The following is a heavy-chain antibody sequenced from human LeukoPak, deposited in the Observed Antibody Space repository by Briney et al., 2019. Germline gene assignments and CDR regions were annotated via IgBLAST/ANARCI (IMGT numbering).Heavy chain of an antibody. V-gene: IGHV3-7*01. D-gene: IGHD6-13*01. Sequence: GGSLRLSCAASGFTFSSYWMNWVRQAPGKELEWVANINQHGSEKYSVDSVKGRFTISRDNAKNSLFLQMNSLRAEDTAVYYCARDIGAAADCNLDYWGQGTLVTVSS. CDR2: INQHGSEK. CDR3: ARDIGAAADCNLDY. J-gene: IGHJ4*02. CDR1: GFTFSSYW.